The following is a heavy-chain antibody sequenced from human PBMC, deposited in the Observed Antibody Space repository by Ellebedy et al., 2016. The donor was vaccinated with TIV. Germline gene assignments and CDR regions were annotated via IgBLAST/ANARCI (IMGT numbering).Heavy chain of an antibody. Sequence: GESLKISXAASGFTFSSYAMSWVRQAPGKGLEWVGRIKSKTDGGTVDYAAPVKGRFTISRDDSKNTLYLQLNSLKTEDTAVYYCAFGDYGDYWGQGTLVTVSS. V-gene: IGHV3-15*01. D-gene: IGHD4-17*01. CDR3: AFGDYGDY. J-gene: IGHJ4*02. CDR1: GFTFSSYA. CDR2: IKSKTDGGTV.